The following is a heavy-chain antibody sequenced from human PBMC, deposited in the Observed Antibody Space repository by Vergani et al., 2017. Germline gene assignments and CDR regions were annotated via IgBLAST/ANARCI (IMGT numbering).Heavy chain of an antibody. J-gene: IGHJ6*02. Sequence: QVQLVQSGAEVKKPGSSVKVSCKASGGTFSSYTISWVRQAPGQGLEWMGRIIPILGIANYAQKFQGRVTITADKSTSTAYMELSSLRSEDTAVYYCAGPQASVTDSHYGMDVWGQGTTVTVSS. CDR1: GGTFSSYT. CDR2: IIPILGIA. CDR3: AGPQASVTDSHYGMDV. D-gene: IGHD2-21*02. V-gene: IGHV1-69*02.